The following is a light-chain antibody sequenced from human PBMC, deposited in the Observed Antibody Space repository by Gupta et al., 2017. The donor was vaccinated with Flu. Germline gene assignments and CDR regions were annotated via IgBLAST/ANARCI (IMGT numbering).Light chain of an antibody. CDR2: DDG. V-gene: IGLV3-21*02. Sequence: SSVLTQPPSLSVAPGQTAKITCGGNNIGSKSVHWYPQKPGQAPVLVVYDDGDRPSRIPERFSGSNSGNTATLTSSGVEAGDEADYYCQVWDNINDNYVIGAGTKVTV. CDR1: NIGSKS. J-gene: IGLJ1*01. CDR3: QVWDNINDNYV.